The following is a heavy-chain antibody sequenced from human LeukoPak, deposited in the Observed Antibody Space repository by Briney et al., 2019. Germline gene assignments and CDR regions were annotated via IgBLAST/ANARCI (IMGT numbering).Heavy chain of an antibody. D-gene: IGHD2-2*01. Sequence: GGSLRLSCAASGFTFSSYGMHWVRQAPGKGLEWVAFIRYDGSNTYYADSVKGRFTISRDNSKNTLYLQMNSLRAEETAVYYCAKDRGTSGVPGFWGQGTLVTVSS. CDR3: AKDRGTSGVPGF. V-gene: IGHV3-30*02. CDR2: IRYDGSNT. CDR1: GFTFSSYG. J-gene: IGHJ4*02.